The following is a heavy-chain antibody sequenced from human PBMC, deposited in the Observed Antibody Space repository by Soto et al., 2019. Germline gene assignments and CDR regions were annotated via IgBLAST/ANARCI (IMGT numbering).Heavy chain of an antibody. D-gene: IGHD3-3*01. J-gene: IGHJ4*02. CDR2: ISGSGGST. V-gene: IGHV3-23*01. Sequence: GGSLRLSCAASGFTFSSYAMSWVRQAPGKGLEWVSAISGSGGSTYYADSVKGRFTISRDNSKNTLYLQMNSLRAEDTAVYYCAKDDTYYDFWSGYFGFDYWGQGTLVTVSS. CDR1: GFTFSSYA. CDR3: AKDDTYYDFWSGYFGFDY.